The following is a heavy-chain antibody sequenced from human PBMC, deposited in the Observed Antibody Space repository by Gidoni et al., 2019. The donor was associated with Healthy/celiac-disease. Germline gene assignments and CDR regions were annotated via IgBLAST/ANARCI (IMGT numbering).Heavy chain of an antibody. CDR1: GVSISSTSYY. CDR3: ARVDGAAVAGTHLHYFDY. V-gene: IGHV4-39*07. CDR2: IYYSGST. Sequence: QLQLQESGPGLVKPSATLSLTCTVSGVSISSTSYYWGCIRQPPGKGLEWIGSIYYSGSTYYNPSLKSRVNITVETSKNQFSLKLSAVTAAETAVYYCARVDGAAVAGTHLHYFDYWGQGTLVTVSS. D-gene: IGHD6-19*01. J-gene: IGHJ4*02.